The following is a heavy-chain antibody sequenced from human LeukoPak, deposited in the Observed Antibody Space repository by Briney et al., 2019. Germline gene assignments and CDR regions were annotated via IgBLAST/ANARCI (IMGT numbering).Heavy chain of an antibody. CDR2: IKEDGSEK. J-gene: IGHJ4*02. D-gene: IGHD3-10*01. CDR3: ATDQAGGLDS. Sequence: GGSLRLSCAASGFTFSTSWMHWVRQAPGKGLEWVANIKEDGSEKYHADSVKGRFSISRDNAKNSLYLQMNSLRAEDTAVYYCATDQAGGLDSWGQGTLVTVSS. CDR1: GFTFSTSW. V-gene: IGHV3-7*01.